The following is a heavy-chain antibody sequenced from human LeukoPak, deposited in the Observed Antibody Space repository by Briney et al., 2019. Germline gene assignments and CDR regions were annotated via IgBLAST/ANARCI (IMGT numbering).Heavy chain of an antibody. CDR1: EFSISSYK. J-gene: IGHJ4*02. CDR2: ISNSDNDI. CDR3: ASGSSSVGY. D-gene: IGHD6-6*01. Sequence: GGSLRLSCGASEFSISSYKISWVRQAPGKGLEWISYISNSDNDIYYAGSVKGRFTISRDNTRNSLFLQMNSLRPDDTAVYYCASGSSSVGYWGQGTLVTVSP. V-gene: IGHV3-11*01.